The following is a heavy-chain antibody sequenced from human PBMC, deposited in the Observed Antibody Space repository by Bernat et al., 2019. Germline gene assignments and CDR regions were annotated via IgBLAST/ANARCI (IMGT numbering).Heavy chain of an antibody. J-gene: IGHJ5*02. CDR1: GDSFASSSAA. CDR3: ARTDSSTGRDWFDP. CDR2: TYYRSKWYN. D-gene: IGHD2-2*01. Sequence: QVQLQQSGPGLVKPSQTLSLTCAISGDSFASSSAAWNWIRQSPSRGLEWLGRTYYRSKWYNDYAVSVKSRITINPDTSKNQFSLQLNSVTPEDTAVYYCARTDSSTGRDWFDPWGQGTLVTVSS. V-gene: IGHV6-1*01.